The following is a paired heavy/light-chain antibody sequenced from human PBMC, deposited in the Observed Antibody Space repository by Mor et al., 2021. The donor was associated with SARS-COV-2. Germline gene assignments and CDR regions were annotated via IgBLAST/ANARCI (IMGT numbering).Heavy chain of an antibody. D-gene: IGHD2-21*02. CDR2: IDDYGRNT. CDR3: ATVAPGTYATADY. Sequence: EVQLVESGGGLIQPGGSLRVSCAASGFTFNTYWMQWVRQAPGKGLVWLSHIDDYGRNTNYADSVKGRFTISRDNAKNTLYLQMNGLRADDTAVYYCATVAPGTYATADYWGQGTLVTVSS. V-gene: IGHV3-74*01. J-gene: IGHJ4*02. CDR1: GFTFNTYW.
Light chain of an antibody. J-gene: IGLJ1*01. CDR1: KLGEKF. V-gene: IGLV3-1*01. CDR3: QAWDSSAGV. CDR2: HDD. Sequence: SYELTQPPSVSVSPGQTATVTCSGDKLGEKFASWYQQKPGQSPVMVIYHDDKRPSGIPERFSASNSGNTATLTISGTQAMDEADYYCQAWDSSAGVFGTGTKVTVL.